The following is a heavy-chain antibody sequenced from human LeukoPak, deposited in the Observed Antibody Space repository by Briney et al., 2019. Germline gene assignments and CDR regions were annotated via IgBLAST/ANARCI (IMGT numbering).Heavy chain of an antibody. D-gene: IGHD5-24*01. J-gene: IGHJ4*02. CDR3: ARVWMATVGGTFDY. V-gene: IGHV1-18*04. CDR2: ISAYNGNT. Sequence: ASVKVSCKASGYTFTSYGISWGRQAPGQGLEWMGWISAYNGNTNYAQKLQGRVTMTTDTSTSTAYMELRSLRSDDTAVYYCARVWMATVGGTFDYWGQGTLVTVSS. CDR1: GYTFTSYG.